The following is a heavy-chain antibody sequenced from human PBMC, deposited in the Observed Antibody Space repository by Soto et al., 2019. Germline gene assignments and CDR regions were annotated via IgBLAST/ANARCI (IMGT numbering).Heavy chain of an antibody. D-gene: IGHD1-7*01. CDR2: IIPIFGTA. CDR1: GGTFSSYA. Sequence: GASVKVSFKASGGTFSSYAISWVRQAPGQGLEWMGGIIPIFGTANYAQKFQGRVTITADESTSTAYMELSSLRSEDTAVYYCARDYRITGTHFDYWGQGTLVTVSS. CDR3: ARDYRITGTHFDY. V-gene: IGHV1-69*13. J-gene: IGHJ4*02.